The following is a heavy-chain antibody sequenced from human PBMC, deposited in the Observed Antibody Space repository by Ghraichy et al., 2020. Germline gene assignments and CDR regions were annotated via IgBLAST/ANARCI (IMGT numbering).Heavy chain of an antibody. V-gene: IGHV4-59*01. Sequence: SQTLSLTCSVSGGSMSSSFWGWIRQPPGKGLEWIGYVYFNGSTKYSPSLKSRVTISVDTSKNQFSLKLSSVTAAETAVYFCARYRSGWYGVFDYWGQGALVTVSS. CDR1: GGSMSSSF. D-gene: IGHD6-19*01. J-gene: IGHJ4*02. CDR3: ARYRSGWYGVFDY. CDR2: VYFNGST.